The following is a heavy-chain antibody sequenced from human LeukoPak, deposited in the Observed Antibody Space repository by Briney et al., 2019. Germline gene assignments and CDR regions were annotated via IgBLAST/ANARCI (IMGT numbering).Heavy chain of an antibody. CDR3: ARGIFTFGGVIANFDY. J-gene: IGHJ4*02. CDR1: GFTFSSYE. Sequence: TGGSLRLSCAASGFTFSSYEMNWVRQAPGKGLEWVSYISSSGSTIYYADSVKSRFTISRDNAKSSLYLQMNSLRAEDTAVYYCARGIFTFGGVIANFDYWGQGTLVTVSS. D-gene: IGHD3-16*02. V-gene: IGHV3-48*03. CDR2: ISSSGSTI.